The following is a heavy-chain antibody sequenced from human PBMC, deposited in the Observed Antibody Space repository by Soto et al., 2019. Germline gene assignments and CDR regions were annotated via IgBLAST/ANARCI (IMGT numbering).Heavy chain of an antibody. V-gene: IGHV3-30*18. CDR1: GFTFSSYG. CDR3: AKDLGGDQPLLSIDY. D-gene: IGHD2-21*02. J-gene: IGHJ4*02. CDR2: ISYDGSNK. Sequence: QVQLVESGGGVVQPGRSLRLSCAASGFTFSSYGMHWVRQAPGKGLEGVAVISYDGSNKYYADSVKGRFTISRDNSKNTLYLQMNSLRAEDTAVYSCAKDLGGDQPLLSIDYWGQGTLVTVSS.